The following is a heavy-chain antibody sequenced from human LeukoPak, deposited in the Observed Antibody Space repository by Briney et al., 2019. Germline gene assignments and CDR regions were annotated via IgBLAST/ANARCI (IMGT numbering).Heavy chain of an antibody. CDR2: IYISGST. J-gene: IGHJ4*02. CDR1: GGSISSASYY. D-gene: IGHD4-17*01. CDR3: AREREGPYGYLDY. V-gene: IGHV4-61*02. Sequence: SQTLSLTCTVSGGSISSASYYWSWIRQPAGKGLEWIGRIYISGSTNYNPSLKSRVTISVDTSKNQFSLKLSSVTAADTAVYYCAREREGPYGYLDYWGQGTLVTVSS.